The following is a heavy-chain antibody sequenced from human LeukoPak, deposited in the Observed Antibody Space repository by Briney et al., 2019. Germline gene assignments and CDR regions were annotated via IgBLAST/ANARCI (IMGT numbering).Heavy chain of an antibody. CDR3: ARDREQQLVPDY. CDR1: GYTFTSYG. V-gene: IGHV1-18*01. D-gene: IGHD6-13*01. Sequence: GASVKVSCKASGYTFTSYGISWVRQAPGQGLEWMGWISAYNGNTNYAEKPQGRVTMTTDTSTSTAYMELRSLRSEDTAVYYCARDREQQLVPDYWGQGTLVTVSS. J-gene: IGHJ4*02. CDR2: ISAYNGNT.